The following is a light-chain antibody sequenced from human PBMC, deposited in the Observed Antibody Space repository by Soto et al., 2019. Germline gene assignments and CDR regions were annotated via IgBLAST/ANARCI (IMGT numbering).Light chain of an antibody. CDR2: GAS. J-gene: IGKJ3*01. CDR1: QSVSSSY. CDR3: QKYGRSHTLI. V-gene: IGKV3-20*01. Sequence: EIVLTQSPGTLSLSPGERATLSCRASQSVSSSYLAWYQQKPGQAPRLLIYGASSRATGIPDRFSGSGSGTDFTLTISRLETEDFAVYYCQKYGRSHTLIFGPGTKVDIK.